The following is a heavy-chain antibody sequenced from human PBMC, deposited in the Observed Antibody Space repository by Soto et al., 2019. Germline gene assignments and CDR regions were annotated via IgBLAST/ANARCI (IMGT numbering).Heavy chain of an antibody. CDR2: INPNSGGT. CDR3: ARLGRSSGYDFGGRDAFDI. V-gene: IGHV1-2*02. CDR1: GYTFTGYY. J-gene: IGHJ3*02. Sequence: ASVKVSCKASGYTFTGYYMHWVRQAPGQGLEWMGWINPNSGGTNYAQKFQGRVTMTRDTSISTAYMELSRLRSDDTAVYYCARLGRSSGYDFGGRDAFDIWGQGTMVTVSS. D-gene: IGHD5-12*01.